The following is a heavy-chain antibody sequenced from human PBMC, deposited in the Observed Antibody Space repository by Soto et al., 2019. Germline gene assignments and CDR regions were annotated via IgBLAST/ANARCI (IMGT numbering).Heavy chain of an antibody. D-gene: IGHD2-8*01. Sequence: LRLSCLASGFSFNSFNMNWIRRAPGRGLEWVASISVSGDNIYYGDSMQGRFTISRDNSKRSVFLDLNSLRVEDTAVYYCARDLGLLKSMFDYWGQGTLVTVSS. CDR2: ISVSGDNI. J-gene: IGHJ4*02. CDR1: GFSFNSFN. CDR3: ARDLGLLKSMFDY. V-gene: IGHV3-21*01.